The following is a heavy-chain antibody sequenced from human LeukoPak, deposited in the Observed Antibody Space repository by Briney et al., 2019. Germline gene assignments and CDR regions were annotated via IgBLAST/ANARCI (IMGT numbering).Heavy chain of an antibody. J-gene: IGHJ6*03. CDR2: ISSSSGYI. Sequence: GGSLRLSCAASGFTFSSYSMNWVRQAPGRGLGWVSSISSSSGYIHYADSVKGRFTISRDNAKNSLYLQMNSLRAEDTAVYYCARGYCSSTSCLGDYYYMDVWGKGTTVTVSS. CDR3: ARGYCSSTSCLGDYYYMDV. CDR1: GFTFSSYS. V-gene: IGHV3-21*01. D-gene: IGHD2-2*01.